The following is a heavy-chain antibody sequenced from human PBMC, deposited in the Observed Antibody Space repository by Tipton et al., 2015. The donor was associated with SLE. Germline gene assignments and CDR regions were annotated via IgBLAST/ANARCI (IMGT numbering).Heavy chain of an antibody. CDR2: FYYSGST. J-gene: IGHJ4*02. D-gene: IGHD6-19*01. V-gene: IGHV4-59*12. CDR1: GGSITTYY. Sequence: LRLSCAVSGGSITTYYWSWIRQSPGKGLEWIGYFYYSGSTKYNPSLKSRVTMSVDTSKNHFSVKLSSVTAADTAVYYCARDHPVAGPFDYWGQGTLVTVSS. CDR3: ARDHPVAGPFDY.